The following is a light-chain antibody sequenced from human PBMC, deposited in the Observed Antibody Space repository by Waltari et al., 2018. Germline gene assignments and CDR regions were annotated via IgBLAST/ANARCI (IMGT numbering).Light chain of an antibody. CDR1: LSIDDS. V-gene: IGKV3-15*01. J-gene: IGKJ4*01. Sequence: EIVMTQSPATLSVSRGGSATLSCRASLSIDDSLAWYQQKHGQPPRLLIPGASTRDTGIPVRFSGSGSGTAFTLTITGLQSEDFAVYFCQQYNQWPLTFGRGTKVEIK. CDR3: QQYNQWPLT. CDR2: GAS.